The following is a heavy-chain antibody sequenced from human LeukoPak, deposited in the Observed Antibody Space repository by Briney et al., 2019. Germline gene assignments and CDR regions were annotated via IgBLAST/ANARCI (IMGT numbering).Heavy chain of an antibody. CDR3: ARTTLVKYSTSLYYYYMDV. D-gene: IGHD2-2*01. CDR1: GGSFSGYY. Sequence: PSETLSLTCAVYGGSFSGYYWSWIRQPPGKGLEWIGEINHSGSTNYNPSLKSRVTISVDTSKNQFSLKLSSVTAADTAVNYCARTTLVKYSTSLYYYYMDVWGKGTTVTVSS. CDR2: INHSGST. V-gene: IGHV4-34*01. J-gene: IGHJ6*03.